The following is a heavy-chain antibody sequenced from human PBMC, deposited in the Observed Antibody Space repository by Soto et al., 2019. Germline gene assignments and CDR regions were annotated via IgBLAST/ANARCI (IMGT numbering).Heavy chain of an antibody. CDR3: ARDASYYDILTGGPFDY. D-gene: IGHD3-9*01. CDR1: GFTFSSYG. CDR2: IWYDGSNK. Sequence: GGSLRLSCAASGFTFSSYGMHWVRQAPGKGLEWVAVIWYDGSNKYYADSVKGRFTISRDNSKNTLYLQMNSLRAEDTAVYYCARDASYYDILTGGPFDYWGQGTLVTVSS. J-gene: IGHJ4*02. V-gene: IGHV3-33*01.